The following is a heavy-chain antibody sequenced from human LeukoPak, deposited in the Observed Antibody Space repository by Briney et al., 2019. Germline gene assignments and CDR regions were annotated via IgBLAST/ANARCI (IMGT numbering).Heavy chain of an antibody. Sequence: GGSLRLSCAASGFTFNHYAMSWVRQAPGKGQEWVSGINHHGHTFYADSVKGRFTISRDNSKNTVFLQMNSLRAEDTAEYFCARDHGSQDSGAWYVFDYWGRGTLVTVSS. J-gene: IGHJ4*02. CDR2: INHHGHT. D-gene: IGHD6-19*01. CDR3: ARDHGSQDSGAWYVFDY. CDR1: GFTFNHYA. V-gene: IGHV3-23*01.